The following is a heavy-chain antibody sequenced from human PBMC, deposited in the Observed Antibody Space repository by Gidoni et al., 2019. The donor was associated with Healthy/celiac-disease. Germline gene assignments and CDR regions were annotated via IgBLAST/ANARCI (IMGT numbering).Heavy chain of an antibody. V-gene: IGHV3-21*01. CDR3: ARDIECSSTSCYAGGGYFDY. Sequence: EVQLVESGGGLVKPGGSLRLSCAASGFTFSSYSMNWVRQAPGKGLEWVSSISSSSSYIYYADSVKGRFTISRDNAKNSLYLQMNSLRAEDTAVYYCARDIECSSTSCYAGGGYFDYWGQGTLVTVSS. J-gene: IGHJ4*02. CDR1: GFTFSSYS. CDR2: ISSSSSYI. D-gene: IGHD2-2*01.